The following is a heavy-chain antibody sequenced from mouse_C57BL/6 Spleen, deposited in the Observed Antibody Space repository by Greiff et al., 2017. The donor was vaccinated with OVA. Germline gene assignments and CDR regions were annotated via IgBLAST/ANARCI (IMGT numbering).Heavy chain of an antibody. CDR3: TSSFHYYDSAWFAY. J-gene: IGHJ3*01. V-gene: IGHV5-9-1*02. CDR1: GFTFSSYA. D-gene: IGHD2-4*01. Sequence: EVKLVESGEGLVKPGGSLKLSCAASGFTFSSYAMSWVRQTPEKRLEWVAYISSGGDYIYYADTVKGRFTISRDNARNTLYLQMSSLKSEDTATYYCTSSFHYYDSAWFAYWGQGTLVTVSA. CDR2: ISSGGDYI.